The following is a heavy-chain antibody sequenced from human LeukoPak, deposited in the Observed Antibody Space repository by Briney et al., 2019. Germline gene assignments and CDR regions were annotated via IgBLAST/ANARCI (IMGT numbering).Heavy chain of an antibody. CDR1: GGSFSGYY. D-gene: IGHD6-13*01. CDR3: ARSRRDSSSWYSTYYYYGMDV. J-gene: IGHJ6*02. V-gene: IGHV4-34*12. CDR2: IIRSGST. Sequence: SETLSLTCAVYGGSFSGYYWSWIRQPPGKGLEWIGEIIRSGSTNYNPSLKSRVTISVDTSKNQFSLKLSSVTAADTAVYYCARSRRDSSSWYSTYYYYGMDVWGQGTTVTVSS.